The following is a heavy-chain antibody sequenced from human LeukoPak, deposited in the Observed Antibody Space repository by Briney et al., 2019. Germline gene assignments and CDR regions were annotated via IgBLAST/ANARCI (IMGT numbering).Heavy chain of an antibody. Sequence: SETLSLTCTVSGGSISSYYWSWIRQPAGKGLEWIGRIYTSGSTNYNPSLKSRVTMSVDTSKNQFSLKLSSVTAADTAVYYCAGPTPSAGYSSGAFDYWGQGTLVTVSS. V-gene: IGHV4-4*07. CDR1: GGSISSYY. J-gene: IGHJ4*02. CDR2: IYTSGST. D-gene: IGHD6-19*01. CDR3: AGPTPSAGYSSGAFDY.